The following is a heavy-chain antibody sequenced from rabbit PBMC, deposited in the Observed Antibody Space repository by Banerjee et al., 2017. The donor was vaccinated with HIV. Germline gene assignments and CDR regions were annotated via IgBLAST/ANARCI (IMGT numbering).Heavy chain of an antibody. CDR3: ARARGYTYGGPAYFL. CDR1: GFSFSNNYY. D-gene: IGHD6-1*01. Sequence: QSLEESGGDLVKPEGSLTLTCTASGFSFSNNYYMCWVRQAPGKGLEWIACIYTGSSGSTWYASWVNGRFTISKTSSTTVTLQMTSLTAADTATYFCARARGYTYGGPAYFLWGPGTLVT. V-gene: IGHV1S40*01. J-gene: IGHJ4*01. CDR2: IYTGSSGST.